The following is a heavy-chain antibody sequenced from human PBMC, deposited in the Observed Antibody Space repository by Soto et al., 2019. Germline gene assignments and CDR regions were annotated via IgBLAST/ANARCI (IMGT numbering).Heavy chain of an antibody. CDR3: AKDSYDFWSGYYDYYYYGMDV. D-gene: IGHD3-3*01. CDR2: ISYDGSNK. CDR1: GFTFSSYG. Sequence: QVQLVESGGGVVQPGRSLRLSCAASGFTFSSYGMHWVRQAPGKGLERVAVISYDGSNKYYADSVKGRFTISRDNSKNTLYLQMNSLRAEDTAVYYCAKDSYDFWSGYYDYYYYGMDVWGQGTTVTVSS. V-gene: IGHV3-30*18. J-gene: IGHJ6*02.